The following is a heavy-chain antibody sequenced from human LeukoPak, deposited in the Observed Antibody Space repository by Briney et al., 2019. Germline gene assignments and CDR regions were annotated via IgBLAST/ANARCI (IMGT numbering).Heavy chain of an antibody. V-gene: IGHV4-4*07. J-gene: IGHJ5*02. CDR2: ISTSGST. Sequence: PSETLSLTCSVSGGSISNYYWTWMRQPAGKGLEWIGRISTSGSTNYNPSLESRVTMSIDTSKNQFSLKLNSVTAADMAIYYCARPRYSTNWYWCFDLWGQGTPVIVSS. D-gene: IGHD6-13*01. CDR3: ARPRYSTNWYWCFDL. CDR1: GGSISNYY.